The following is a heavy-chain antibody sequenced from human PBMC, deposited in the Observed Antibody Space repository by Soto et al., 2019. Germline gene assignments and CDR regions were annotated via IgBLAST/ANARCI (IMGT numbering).Heavy chain of an antibody. J-gene: IGHJ4*02. Sequence: GASVKVSYKASGYTCTSYYIHWVRQAPGQGLEWMAIVNPTGGSTNYAQKFQGRVTVTFDTSTSTVFMELNSLRYEDTAVYYCARHLAAGDSWGQGTLVTVSS. CDR3: ARHLAAGDS. CDR2: VNPTGGST. V-gene: IGHV1-46*03. CDR1: GYTCTSYY. D-gene: IGHD6-25*01.